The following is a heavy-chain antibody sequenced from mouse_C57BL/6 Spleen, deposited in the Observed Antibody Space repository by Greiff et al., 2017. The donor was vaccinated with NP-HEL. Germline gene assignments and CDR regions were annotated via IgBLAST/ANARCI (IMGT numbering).Heavy chain of an antibody. CDR2: IYPRSGNT. D-gene: IGHD2-4*01. CDR3: ARAYDYDGPFDY. Sequence: QVQLQQSGAELARPGASVKLSCKASGYTFTSYGISWVKQRTGQGLEWIGEIYPRSGNTYYNEKFKGKATLTADKSSSTAYMELRSLTSEDSADYFCARAYDYDGPFDYWGQGTTLTVSS. V-gene: IGHV1-81*01. J-gene: IGHJ2*01. CDR1: GYTFTSYG.